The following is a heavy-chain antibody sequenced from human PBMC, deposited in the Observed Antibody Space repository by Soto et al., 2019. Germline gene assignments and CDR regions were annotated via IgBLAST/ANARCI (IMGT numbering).Heavy chain of an antibody. V-gene: IGHV1-69*13. J-gene: IGHJ5*02. CDR2: IIPIFGTA. Sequence: GASVKVSCKSSGGTLNSSAISWVRKTPGQGLEWMGGIIPIFGTANYAQKFQGRVTITADESTSTAYMELSSLRSEDTAVYYCARVSVAAPDFNWFDPWGQGTLVTVSS. D-gene: IGHD6-13*01. CDR1: GGTLNSSA. CDR3: ARVSVAAPDFNWFDP.